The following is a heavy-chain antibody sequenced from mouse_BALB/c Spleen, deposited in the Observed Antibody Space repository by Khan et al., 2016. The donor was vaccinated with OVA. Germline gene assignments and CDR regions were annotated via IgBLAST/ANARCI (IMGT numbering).Heavy chain of an antibody. D-gene: IGHD1-1*02. V-gene: IGHV5-6*01. Sequence: EVELVESGGDLVKPGGSLKLSCAASGFTFSTYGMSWVRQTPDKRLEWVATVSTGGGYTYYHARVKGRSTISRDNAKNTLYLQISSLKSEDTAMFSCARPAYYYGGEGSAYWGQGTLVTVSA. CDR1: GFTFSTYG. J-gene: IGHJ3*01. CDR2: VSTGGGYT. CDR3: ARPAYYYGGEGSAY.